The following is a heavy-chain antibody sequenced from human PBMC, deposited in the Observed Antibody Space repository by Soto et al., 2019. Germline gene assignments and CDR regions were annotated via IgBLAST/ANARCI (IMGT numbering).Heavy chain of an antibody. Sequence: ASVKVSCNAAGYTFTSYGISWVRQAPGQGLEWMGWISAYNGNTNYAQKLQGRVTMTTDTATSTAYMELRSMRSDDTAVYYCASYGDYAYYYYGMDVWGQGTTVTVSS. CDR2: ISAYNGNT. D-gene: IGHD4-17*01. V-gene: IGHV1-18*01. CDR3: ASYGDYAYYYYGMDV. CDR1: GYTFTSYG. J-gene: IGHJ6*02.